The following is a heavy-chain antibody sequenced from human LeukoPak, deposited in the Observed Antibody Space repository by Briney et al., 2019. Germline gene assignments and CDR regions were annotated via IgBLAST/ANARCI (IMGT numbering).Heavy chain of an antibody. D-gene: IGHD3-22*01. J-gene: IGHJ4*02. CDR2: IYYSGST. Sequence: PSETLSLTCTVSGGSISSYYWSWIRQPPGKGLEWIGYIYYSGSTNYNPSLKSRVIISVDTSKNQFSLKLSSVTAADTAVYYCARVAGNSYYDSSGYYYPFDYWGQGTLVTVSS. CDR3: ARVAGNSYYDSSGYYYPFDY. V-gene: IGHV4-59*01. CDR1: GGSISSYY.